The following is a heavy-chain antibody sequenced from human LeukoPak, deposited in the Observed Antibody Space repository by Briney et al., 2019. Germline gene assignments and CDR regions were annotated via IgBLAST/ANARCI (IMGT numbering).Heavy chain of an antibody. CDR2: ISAYNGNT. Sequence: GASVKVSCKASGYTFTSYGISWVRQAPGQGLEWMGWISAYNGNTNYAQKLQGRVTMTTDTSTSTAYMELRSLRSEDTAVYYCARDSSGYYISAYYYMDVWGKGTTVTISS. V-gene: IGHV1-18*01. J-gene: IGHJ6*03. CDR1: GYTFTSYG. CDR3: ARDSSGYYISAYYYMDV. D-gene: IGHD3-22*01.